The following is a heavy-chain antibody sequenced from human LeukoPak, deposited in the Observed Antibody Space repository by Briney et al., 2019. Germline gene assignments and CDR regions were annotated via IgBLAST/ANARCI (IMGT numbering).Heavy chain of an antibody. CDR1: GGSFSGYY. D-gene: IGHD5-18*01. CDR3: ARRVDTAMALYWYFDL. CDR2: INHSGST. J-gene: IGHJ2*01. Sequence: SETLSLTCAVYGGSFSGYYWSWIRQPPGEGLEWIGEINHSGSTNYNPSLKSRVTISVDTSKNQFSLKLSSVTAADTAVYYCARRVDTAMALYWYFDLWGRGTLVTVSS. V-gene: IGHV4-34*01.